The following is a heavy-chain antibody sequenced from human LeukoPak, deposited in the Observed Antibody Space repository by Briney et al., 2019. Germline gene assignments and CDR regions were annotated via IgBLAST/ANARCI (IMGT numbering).Heavy chain of an antibody. Sequence: GESLRLSCAASGFTFSSYSMNWVRQAPGKGLEWVSSISSSSSYIYYADSVKGRFTISRDNAKNSLYLQMNSLRAEDTAVYYCATRYCSGGSCYSGFDYWGQGTLVTVSS. CDR1: GFTFSSYS. V-gene: IGHV3-21*01. D-gene: IGHD2-15*01. CDR2: ISSSSSYI. J-gene: IGHJ4*02. CDR3: ATRYCSGGSCYSGFDY.